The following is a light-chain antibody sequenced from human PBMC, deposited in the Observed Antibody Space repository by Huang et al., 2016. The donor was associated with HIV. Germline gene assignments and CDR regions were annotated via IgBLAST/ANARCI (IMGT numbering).Light chain of an antibody. J-gene: IGKJ1*01. V-gene: IGKV3-11*01. CDR1: QSVSNY. Sequence: EIVLTQSPATLSLFPGERATLSCRASQSVSNYLAWYQQKPGQAPRLRMYEASNRATGIPARFSGSGSATDFTLTINSLEPEDFAVYYCQQRSNWPGTFGQGTKVEVK. CDR3: QQRSNWPGT. CDR2: EAS.